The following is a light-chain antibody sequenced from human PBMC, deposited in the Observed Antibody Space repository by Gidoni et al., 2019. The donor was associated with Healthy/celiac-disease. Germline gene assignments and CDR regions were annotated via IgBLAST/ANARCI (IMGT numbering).Light chain of an antibody. V-gene: IGKV3-15*01. Sequence: EIEMTQSPATLSVSPGERATLSCRASQSVSSNLAGYQQKPGQAPRLLIYGASTRATGIPARFSGSRSGTEFTLTISSLQSEDFAVYYCQQYNNWPPYTFGQGTKLEIK. CDR3: QQYNNWPPYT. J-gene: IGKJ2*01. CDR1: QSVSSN. CDR2: GAS.